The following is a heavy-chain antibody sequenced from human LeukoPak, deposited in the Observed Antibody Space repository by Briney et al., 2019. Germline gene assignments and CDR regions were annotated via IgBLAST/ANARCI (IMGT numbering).Heavy chain of an antibody. J-gene: IGHJ4*02. V-gene: IGHV1-2*02. CDR2: INPNSGGT. Sequence: ASVKVSCKASGYTFTGYYIHWVRQAPGQGLEWMGWINPNSGGTNYAQKFQGRVTMTRDTSISTDYMELSRLTSDDTAVYYCARDAIVRDYSNSDYWGQGTLVTVSS. CDR1: GYTFTGYY. D-gene: IGHD4-11*01. CDR3: ARDAIVRDYSNSDY.